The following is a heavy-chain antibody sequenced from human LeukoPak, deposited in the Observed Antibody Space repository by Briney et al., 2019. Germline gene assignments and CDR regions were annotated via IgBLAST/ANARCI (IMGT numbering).Heavy chain of an antibody. CDR2: IYHSGSI. D-gene: IGHD5-12*01. Sequence: SQTLSLTCGVSGVSITSGNWWSWVRQPPGKGLEWIGEIYHSGSINYNPSLKSRVTISVDKSKNQFSLKLNSVTAADTAVYYCWHSGYESGLDYWGQGTLVTVSS. V-gene: IGHV4-4*02. CDR1: GVSITSGNW. J-gene: IGHJ4*02. CDR3: WHSGYESGLDY.